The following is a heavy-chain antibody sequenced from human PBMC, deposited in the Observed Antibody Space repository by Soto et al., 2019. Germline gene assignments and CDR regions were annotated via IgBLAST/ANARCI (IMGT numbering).Heavy chain of an antibody. CDR2: IIPMFGSA. V-gene: IGHV1-69*01. Sequence: QVQLVQSGAEVKKPGSSVKVSCKASGGTFSNYGISWVRQVPGQGLEWMAGIIPMFGSANYAQRFQDRVTITADESTSTSYMELSSLRYEDTSVYYCAAYSSGWYNFDYWGQGSRVTFSS. J-gene: IGHJ4*02. D-gene: IGHD6-19*01. CDR3: AAYSSGWYNFDY. CDR1: GGTFSNYG.